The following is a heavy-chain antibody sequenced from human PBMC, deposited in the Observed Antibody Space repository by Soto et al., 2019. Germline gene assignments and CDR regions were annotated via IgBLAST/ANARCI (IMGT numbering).Heavy chain of an antibody. V-gene: IGHV4-31*03. D-gene: IGHD3-3*01. CDR3: AREAIFGVIGGYYYYGMDV. Sequence: QVQLQESGPGLVKPSQTLSLTCTVSGGSISSGGYYWSWIRQHPGKGLEWIGYIYYSGSTYYNPSLKGRVTISVDTSKNQFSLKLSSVTAADTAVYYCAREAIFGVIGGYYYYGMDVWGQGTTVTVSS. CDR2: IYYSGST. CDR1: GGSISSGGYY. J-gene: IGHJ6*02.